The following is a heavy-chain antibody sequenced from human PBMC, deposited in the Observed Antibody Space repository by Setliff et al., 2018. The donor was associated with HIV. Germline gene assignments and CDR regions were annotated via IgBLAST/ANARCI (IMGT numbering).Heavy chain of an antibody. D-gene: IGHD6-19*01. J-gene: IGHJ4*02. CDR2: INHSGST. V-gene: IGHV4-34*01. CDR1: GGSFSGYY. CDR3: VRGPQWLVQKGRVYYFDY. Sequence: SETLSLTCAVYGGSFSGYYWNWIRQSPGKGLEWIGEINHSGSTNYNPSLQRRVTISVDTSKNQVSLKLNSMTAADTAVYFCVRGPQWLVQKGRVYYFDYWGQGTLVTVSS.